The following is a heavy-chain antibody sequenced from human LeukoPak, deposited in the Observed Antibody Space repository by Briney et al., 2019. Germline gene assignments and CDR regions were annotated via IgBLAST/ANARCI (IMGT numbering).Heavy chain of an antibody. Sequence: PSETLSLTCTVSGYSISSGYYWGWIRQPPGKGLEWIGSIYHSGSTYYNPSLKSRVTISLDTSKNQFSLKLRPVTAADTAVYYCARILRGVIVTSFDYWGQGILVTVSS. D-gene: IGHD3-10*01. CDR2: IYHSGST. V-gene: IGHV4-38-2*02. CDR3: ARILRGVIVTSFDY. J-gene: IGHJ4*02. CDR1: GYSISSGYY.